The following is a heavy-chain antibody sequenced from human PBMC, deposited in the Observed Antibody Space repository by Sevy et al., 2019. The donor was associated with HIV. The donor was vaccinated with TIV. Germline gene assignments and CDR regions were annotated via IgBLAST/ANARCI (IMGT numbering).Heavy chain of an antibody. CDR2: INPNSGGT. D-gene: IGHD3-16*01. V-gene: IGHV1-2*02. CDR1: GYTFTGYY. CDR3: ARGRAVMLSPVYYYGMDV. J-gene: IGHJ6*02. Sequence: ASVKVSCKASGYTFTGYYMHWVRQAPGQGLEWMGWINPNSGGTNYAQKFQGRVTMTRDTSISTAYMELGRLRSEDTAVYYCARGRAVMLSPVYYYGMDVWGQGTTVTVSS.